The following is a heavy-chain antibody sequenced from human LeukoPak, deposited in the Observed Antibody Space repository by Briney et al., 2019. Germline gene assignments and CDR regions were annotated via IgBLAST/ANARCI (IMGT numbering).Heavy chain of an antibody. CDR1: GGSVSSGSYY. V-gene: IGHV3-23*01. J-gene: IGHJ4*02. CDR2: ISGSGGST. Sequence: ETLSLTCTVSGGSVSSGSYYWSWIRQPPGKGLEWDLAISGSGGSTYYADSVKGRFTISRDNSKNTLYLQMYSLRAEDTAVYYCAKSIVVVVAASPFDYRGQGTLVTVSS. CDR3: AKSIVVVVAASPFDY. D-gene: IGHD2-15*01.